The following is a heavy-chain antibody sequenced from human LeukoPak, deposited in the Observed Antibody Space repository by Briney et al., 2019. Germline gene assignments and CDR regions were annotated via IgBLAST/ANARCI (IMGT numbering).Heavy chain of an antibody. D-gene: IGHD3-22*01. CDR2: IYYSGST. CDR3: ARDQLPAASPYYYDSSGHYPCCFDY. Sequence: SETLSLTCTVSGGSISSSSYYWGWIRQPPGKGLEWLGSIYYSGSTYYNPSLKSRVTISVDTSKNQFSLKLSSVTAADTAVYYCARDQLPAASPYYYDSSGHYPCCFDYWGQGTLVTVSS. V-gene: IGHV4-39*07. CDR1: GGSISSSSYY. J-gene: IGHJ4*02.